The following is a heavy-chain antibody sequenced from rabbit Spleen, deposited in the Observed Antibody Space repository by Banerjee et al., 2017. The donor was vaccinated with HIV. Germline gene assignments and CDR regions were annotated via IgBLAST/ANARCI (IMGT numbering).Heavy chain of an antibody. D-gene: IGHD1-1*01. CDR1: RFSFSSSYY. J-gene: IGHJ3*01. CDR3: ARSGYVGGDYTWDL. Sequence: EESGGDLVKPGASLTLTCTASRFSFSSSYYMCWVRQAPGKGLEWIGCIYTGSGSTHYASWAKGRFTISKTSSTTVTLQMTSLTAADTATYFCARSGYVGGDYTWDLWGQGTLVTVS. V-gene: IGHV1S40*01. CDR2: IYTGSGST.